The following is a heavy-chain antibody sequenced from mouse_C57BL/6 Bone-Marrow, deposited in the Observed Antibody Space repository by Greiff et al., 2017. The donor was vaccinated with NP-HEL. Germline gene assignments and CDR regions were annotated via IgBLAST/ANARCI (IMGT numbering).Heavy chain of an antibody. D-gene: IGHD1-1*01. CDR3: ARSGDYGSREPFDV. CDR1: GYAFSSSW. CDR2: IYPGDGDT. Sequence: VQLQQSGPELVKPGASVKISCKASGYAFSSSWMNWVKQRPGKGLEWIGRIYPGDGDTNYNGKFKGKATLTADKSSSTAYMQLSSLTSEDSAVYCCARSGDYGSREPFDVWGTGTTVTVSS. V-gene: IGHV1-82*01. J-gene: IGHJ1*03.